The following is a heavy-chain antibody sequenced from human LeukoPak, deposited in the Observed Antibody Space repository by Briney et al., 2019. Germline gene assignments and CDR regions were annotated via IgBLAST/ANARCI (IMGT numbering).Heavy chain of an antibody. Sequence: ASVKVSCKASGYTFTSYYMHWVRQAPGQGREWMGIINPSGGSTSYAQKFQGRVTMTRDTSTSTVYMELSSLRSEDTAVYYCARDSSYGDQPYYFDYWGQRTLVTVSS. CDR2: INPSGGST. D-gene: IGHD4-17*01. V-gene: IGHV1-46*01. CDR1: GYTFTSYY. CDR3: ARDSSYGDQPYYFDY. J-gene: IGHJ4*02.